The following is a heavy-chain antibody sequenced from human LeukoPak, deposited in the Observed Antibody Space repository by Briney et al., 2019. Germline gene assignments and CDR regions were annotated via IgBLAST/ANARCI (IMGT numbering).Heavy chain of an antibody. CDR1: GFTFSDYW. D-gene: IGHD3-3*01. V-gene: IGHV3-7*01. Sequence: GGSLRLSCTGSGFTFSDYWMTWARQAPGKGLEWVANLRPDGSDKYYVDSVKGRFTISRDNAKKLVYLQMSSLRAEDTAVYYCARDAYDDASESWSQGTLVTVSS. CDR2: LRPDGSDK. CDR3: ARDAYDDASES. J-gene: IGHJ5*02.